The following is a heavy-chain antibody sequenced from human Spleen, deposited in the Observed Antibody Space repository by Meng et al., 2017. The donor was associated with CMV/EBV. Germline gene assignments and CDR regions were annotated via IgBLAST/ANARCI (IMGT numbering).Heavy chain of an antibody. D-gene: IGHD3-3*01. V-gene: IGHV4-39*07. Sequence: GHYWGWVRQPPRKGLEWIRNIYYTGSTCYNPSLKSRVTISVDTSKNQFSLKVNSVTAEDTAVYYCAREMGRDYDFWRGCCGVNWFDPWGQGALVTVSS. CDR3: AREMGRDYDFWRGCCGVNWFDP. CDR1: GHY. J-gene: IGHJ5*02. CDR2: IYYTGST.